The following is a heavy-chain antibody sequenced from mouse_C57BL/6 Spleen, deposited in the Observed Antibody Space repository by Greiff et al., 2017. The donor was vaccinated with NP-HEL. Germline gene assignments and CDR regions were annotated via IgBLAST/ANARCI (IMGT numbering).Heavy chain of an antibody. J-gene: IGHJ2*01. D-gene: IGHD2-10*01. Sequence: VQLQQSGPELVKPGASVKISCKASGYAFSSSWMNWVKQRPGKGLEWIGRIYPGDGDTNYNGKFKGKATLTADKSSSTAYMQLSSLTSEDSAVYFCAKLSPTNYVDYWGQGTTLTVSS. V-gene: IGHV1-82*01. CDR2: IYPGDGDT. CDR3: AKLSPTNYVDY. CDR1: GYAFSSSW.